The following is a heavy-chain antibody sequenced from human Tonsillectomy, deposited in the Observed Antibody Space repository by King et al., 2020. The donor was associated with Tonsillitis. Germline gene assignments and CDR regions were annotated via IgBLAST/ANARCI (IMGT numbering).Heavy chain of an antibody. J-gene: IGHJ4*02. V-gene: IGHV3-7*01. CDR3: ATEGGRSGSGY. CDR1: GFTFSRYW. D-gene: IGHD3-10*01. CDR2: IKEDGRDK. Sequence: VQLVESGGGLVEPGGSLRLSCAVSGFTFSRYWMSWVRQAPGKGLEWVANIKEDGRDKHYVDSVKGRFTISRDNAKNSLFLQMNSLRAEDTAVYYCATEGGRSGSGYWGQGTLVTVSS.